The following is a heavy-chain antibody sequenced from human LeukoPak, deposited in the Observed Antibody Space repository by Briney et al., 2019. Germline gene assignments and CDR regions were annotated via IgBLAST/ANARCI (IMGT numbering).Heavy chain of an antibody. CDR3: ARALSWTTESYYYMDV. Sequence: ASVKVSCKASGYTFTSYDINWVRQATGQGLEWMGWMNPSSGNTDYAQKFQGRVIMTKNTSKTTAYTDLSSLKSEDTAVYFCARALSWTTESYYYMDVWGKGTTVTVSS. CDR2: MNPSSGNT. CDR1: GYTFTSYD. J-gene: IGHJ6*03. V-gene: IGHV1-8*01. D-gene: IGHD3/OR15-3a*01.